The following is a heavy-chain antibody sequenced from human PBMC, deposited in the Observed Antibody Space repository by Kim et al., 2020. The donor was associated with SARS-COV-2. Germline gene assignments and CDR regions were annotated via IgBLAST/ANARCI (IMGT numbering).Heavy chain of an antibody. Sequence: SGPTLVNPTQTLTLTCTFSGFSLSTSGVGVGWIRQPPGKALEWLALIYWDDDKRYSPSLKSRLTITKDTSKNQVVLTMTNMDPVDTATYYCAHRLPDSDPYYGDLAAFDIWGQGTMVTVSS. CDR1: GFSLSTSGVG. J-gene: IGHJ3*02. D-gene: IGHD4-17*01. V-gene: IGHV2-5*02. CDR3: AHRLPDSDPYYGDLAAFDI. CDR2: IYWDDDK.